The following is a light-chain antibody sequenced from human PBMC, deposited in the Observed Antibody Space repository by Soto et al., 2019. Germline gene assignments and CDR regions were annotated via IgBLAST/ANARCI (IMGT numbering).Light chain of an antibody. J-gene: IGKJ4*01. CDR2: RVS. Sequence: DVVMPQSPLSLPVTLGQSASISCRSNQSLIYTDGDPYLNWFLQRPGQSPRRLISRVSNRDSGVPDRFSGSGSGTDFRLKISSVEVEDLGVYYCMQSTHWPPTFGGGTKVEIK. V-gene: IGKV2-30*01. CDR1: QSLIYTDGDPY. CDR3: MQSTHWPPT.